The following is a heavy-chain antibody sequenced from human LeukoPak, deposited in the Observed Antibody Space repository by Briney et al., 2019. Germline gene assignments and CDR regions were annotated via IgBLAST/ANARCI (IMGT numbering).Heavy chain of an antibody. CDR3: ARDEEYYYGSGSYCNFDY. J-gene: IGHJ4*02. V-gene: IGHV1-18*01. CDR1: GYTFTSYG. Sequence: ASVKVSCKASGYTFTSYGISWVRQATGQGLEWMGWIRAYNGNTNYAQKLQGRVTMTTDTSTSTAYMELRSLRSDDTAVYYCARDEEYYYGSGSYCNFDYWGQGTLVTVSS. CDR2: IRAYNGNT. D-gene: IGHD3-10*01.